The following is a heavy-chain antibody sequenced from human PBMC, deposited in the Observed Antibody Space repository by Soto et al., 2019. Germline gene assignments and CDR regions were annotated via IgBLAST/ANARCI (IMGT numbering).Heavy chain of an antibody. V-gene: IGHV4-4*02. CDR2: IFHSGRS. J-gene: IGHJ4*02. Sequence: QVQLRESGPGLVEPSTTLSLTCTVGSGAISAGNWWSWLRQSPGKGLQWIGEIFHSGRSNYNPSLKSRVTLSVDTSQNQFSLTLHSVTVADTAVYYCATDLLITPRWGQGTLVSVSS. CDR3: ATDLLITPR. D-gene: IGHD2-21*01. CDR1: SGAISAGNW.